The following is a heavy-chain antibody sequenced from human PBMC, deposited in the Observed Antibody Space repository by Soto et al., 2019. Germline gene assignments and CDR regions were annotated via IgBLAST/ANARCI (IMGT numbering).Heavy chain of an antibody. CDR2: VSGSGGSV. D-gene: IGHD3-10*01. V-gene: IGHV3-23*01. CDR1: GFTFSSYG. J-gene: IGHJ5*02. Sequence: SLRLSCAAAGFTFSSYGMSWVRQAPGKGLEWVSAVSGSGGSVYYADSVRGRFTISRDNSKNTLYLQMNSLRAEDTAVYYCAKDIAAGSNWFDPWGQGTLVTVSS. CDR3: AKDIAAGSNWFDP.